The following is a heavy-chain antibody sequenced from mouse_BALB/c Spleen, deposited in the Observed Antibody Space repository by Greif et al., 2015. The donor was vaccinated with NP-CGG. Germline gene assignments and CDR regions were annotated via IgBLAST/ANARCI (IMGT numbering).Heavy chain of an antibody. D-gene: IGHD2-4*01. Sequence: VQLKHSGPELVRLGASVKISCKASGYSFTGYFMNWVMQSHGKSLEWIGRINPYNGDTFYNQRFKGKATLTVDKSSTTAHMELRSLASEDSAVYYCARGDYYHAMDYWGQGTSVTVSS. CDR2: INPYNGDT. J-gene: IGHJ4*01. CDR1: GYSFTGYF. CDR3: ARGDYYHAMDY. V-gene: IGHV1-20*02.